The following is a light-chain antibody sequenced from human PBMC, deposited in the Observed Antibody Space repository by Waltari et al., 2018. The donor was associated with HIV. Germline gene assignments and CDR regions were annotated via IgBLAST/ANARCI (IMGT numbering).Light chain of an antibody. CDR3: QSYDSSLSVNWV. CDR1: TSNIGAGSD. J-gene: IGLJ3*02. CDR2: GNN. V-gene: IGLV1-40*01. Sequence: QSVLTQPPSVSGAPGQRVTISCTGITSNIGAGSDVPWSQPLPGTAPKLLIYGNNNRPSGVPDRFSGSRSGTSSSLAITGLQAEDEAVYYCQSYDSSLSVNWVFGGGTKLTVL.